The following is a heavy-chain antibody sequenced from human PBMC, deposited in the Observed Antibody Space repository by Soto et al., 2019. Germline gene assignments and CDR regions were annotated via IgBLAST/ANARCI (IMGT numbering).Heavy chain of an antibody. V-gene: IGHV1-18*01. CDR3: AREGGVSIAAAGTPPNYYYYGMEV. J-gene: IGHJ6*01. D-gene: IGHD6-13*01. CDR1: GYTSTSYV. CDR2: ISAYNGNT. Sequence: ASVKVSCKASGYTSTSYVMHWVRQAPGQGLEWMGWISAYNGNTNYAQKLQGRVTMTTDTSTSTAYMELRSLRSDDTAVYYCAREGGVSIAAAGTPPNYYYYGMEVWGQGTTVTFSS.